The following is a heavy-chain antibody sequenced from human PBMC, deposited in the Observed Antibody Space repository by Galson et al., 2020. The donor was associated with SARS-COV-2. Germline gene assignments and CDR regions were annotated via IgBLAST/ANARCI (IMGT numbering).Heavy chain of an antibody. J-gene: IGHJ4*02. D-gene: IGHD3-10*01. Sequence: GGSLRLYCAASGFTFNNYALHWVRQSPGKGLEWLAVISYDGSKKYYADSLRGRFTISRDSSTNTLYLQMSSLTAEDSAIYYCAKIKSVFWCGEGRGAIDSWGQGTRVTVTS. CDR1: GFTFNNYA. CDR2: ISYDGSKK. CDR3: AKIKSVFWCGEGRGAIDS. V-gene: IGHV3-30*04.